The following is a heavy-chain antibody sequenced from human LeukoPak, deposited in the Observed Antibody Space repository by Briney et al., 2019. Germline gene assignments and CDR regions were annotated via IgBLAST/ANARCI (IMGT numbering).Heavy chain of an antibody. J-gene: IGHJ2*01. CDR1: GFTLENYA. D-gene: IGHD6-13*01. V-gene: IGHV3-23*01. CDR2: ISNSEVSSITESGDGT. Sequence: GGSLRLSCGASGFTLENYAINWVRQAPGKGLEWVSAISNSEVSSITESGDGTYHADSVKGRFTISRDSSKNTVSLQMNSLRAEDTAVYYCAKDWVYSSSWYGYFDLWGRGTLVTVSS. CDR3: AKDWVYSSSWYGYFDL.